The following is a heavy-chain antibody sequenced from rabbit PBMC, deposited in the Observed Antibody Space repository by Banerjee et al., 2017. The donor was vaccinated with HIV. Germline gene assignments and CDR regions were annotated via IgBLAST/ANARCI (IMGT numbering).Heavy chain of an antibody. CDR1: GFTLISYW. CDR2: IDAGASGST. CDR3: ARDLAGVIGWNFNL. D-gene: IGHD4-1*01. Sequence: QEQLEESGGDLVKPGASLTLTCKTSGFTLISYWICWVRQAPGKGLEWIACIDAGASGSTHYASWAKGRFTIFKTSSTTVTLQMTSLTAADTATYFCARDLAGVIGWNFNLWGPGTLVTVS. J-gene: IGHJ4*01. V-gene: IGHV1S45*01.